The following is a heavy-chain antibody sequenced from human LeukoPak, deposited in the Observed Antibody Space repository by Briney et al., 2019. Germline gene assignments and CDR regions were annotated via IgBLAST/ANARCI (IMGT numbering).Heavy chain of an antibody. D-gene: IGHD2-15*01. CDR2: IYYRGST. Sequence: SADTLSLTYTVSGGSISSYYWSWLRHPRGEGREWRVYIYYRGSTNYNPSLKSRVTISVDTSKNQFSLKLSSGTAADTAVYYCARSVEGYCRGGSCYSYSYYMDVWGKGTTVTVSS. CDR3: ARSVEGYCRGGSCYSYSYYMDV. CDR1: GGSISSYY. J-gene: IGHJ6*03. V-gene: IGHV4-59*07.